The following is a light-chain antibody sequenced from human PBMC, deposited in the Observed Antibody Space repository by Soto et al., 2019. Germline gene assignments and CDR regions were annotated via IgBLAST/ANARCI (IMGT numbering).Light chain of an antibody. CDR3: LQYNSYPWT. Sequence: DIQMTQSPSTLSASVGDSVTITCRASQTISIWLAWYQQKPGKAPKLLMYKASDLGSGVPSTFSGSASGTEFTLTISSLQPDDFATYYCLQYNSYPWTFGQVTKVEI. J-gene: IGKJ1*01. CDR1: QTISIW. CDR2: KAS. V-gene: IGKV1-5*03.